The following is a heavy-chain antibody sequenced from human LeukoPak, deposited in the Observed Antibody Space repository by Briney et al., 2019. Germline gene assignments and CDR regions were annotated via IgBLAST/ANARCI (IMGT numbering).Heavy chain of an antibody. D-gene: IGHD6-6*01. Sequence: SETLSLTCTVSGGSISSGGYYWSWIRQPPGKGLEWIGYIYHSGSTYYNPSLKSRVTISVDRSKNQFSLKLSSVTAADTAVYYCARGGGSLGYSSSPNNRFDPWGQGTLVTVSS. CDR2: IYHSGST. J-gene: IGHJ5*02. CDR3: ARGGGSLGYSSSPNNRFDP. V-gene: IGHV4-30-2*01. CDR1: GGSISSGGYY.